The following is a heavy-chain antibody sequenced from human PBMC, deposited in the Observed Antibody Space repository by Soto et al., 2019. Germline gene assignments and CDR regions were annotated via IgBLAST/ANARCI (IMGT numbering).Heavy chain of an antibody. Sequence: GGSLRLSCAASGFTFSSYSMNWVRQAPGKGLEWVSYISSRSTTIYYADSVKGRFTISRDNGKKSLYLQMNSLRAEDTAVYYCARDTDIKCSDYWGQGTLVTVSS. J-gene: IGHJ4*02. D-gene: IGHD2-15*01. CDR2: ISSRSTTI. CDR3: ARDTDIKCSDY. CDR1: GFTFSSYS. V-gene: IGHV3-48*01.